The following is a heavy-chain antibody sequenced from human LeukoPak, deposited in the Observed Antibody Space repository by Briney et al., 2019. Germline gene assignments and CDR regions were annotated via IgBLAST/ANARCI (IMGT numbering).Heavy chain of an antibody. V-gene: IGHV6-1*01. CDR3: ARDGWPAFDY. CDR2: TYYRSKCYN. D-gene: IGHD5-24*01. CDR1: GDSFSSNSAA. Sequence: KPSQPLSLPCAISGDSFSSNSAAWNWIRQSPSRGLEWLGRTYYRSKCYNDYAVSVKSRITINPDTSKNQFSLQLNSVTPEDTAVYFCARDGWPAFDYWGQGTLITVSS. J-gene: IGHJ4*02.